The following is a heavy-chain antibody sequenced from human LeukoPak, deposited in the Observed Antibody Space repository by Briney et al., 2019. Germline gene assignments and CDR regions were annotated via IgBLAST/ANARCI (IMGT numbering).Heavy chain of an antibody. V-gene: IGHV1-2*02. CDR1: GYTFTGYY. Sequence: ASVKVSCKASGYTFTGYYMHWVRQVPGQGLEWMGWINPNSGGTNYAQKFQGRVTMTRDTSISTAYMELSRLRSEDTAVYYCARAAGWLQFDAFDIWGQGTMVTVSS. CDR2: INPNSGGT. D-gene: IGHD5-24*01. J-gene: IGHJ3*02. CDR3: ARAAGWLQFDAFDI.